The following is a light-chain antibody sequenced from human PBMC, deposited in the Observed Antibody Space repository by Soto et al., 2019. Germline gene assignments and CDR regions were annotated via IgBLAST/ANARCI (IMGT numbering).Light chain of an antibody. Sequence: EAVITQSPAALSVYPGERATLSCRASQSVSSNLAWYQQKPGQAPRLLIYGASTRATGIPARFSGSGSGTEFTLTISSLQSEDFAVYYCQQYNNWPLLTFGGGSKADIK. J-gene: IGKJ4*01. CDR1: QSVSSN. CDR2: GAS. V-gene: IGKV3-15*01. CDR3: QQYNNWPLLT.